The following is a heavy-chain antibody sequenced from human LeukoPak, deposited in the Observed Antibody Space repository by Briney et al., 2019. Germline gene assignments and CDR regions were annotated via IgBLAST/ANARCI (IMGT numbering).Heavy chain of an antibody. CDR3: GRDLNPSYGTGSYYDAFDI. Sequence: GGSLRLSXGASGFTFSGYWMIWVRQVPGKGLEWVANINRDGSKKYYVDSVEGRFTISRDNAKNSLYLQMNSLRVEDTAVYYCGRDLNPSYGTGSYYDAFDIWGQGTMVTVSS. J-gene: IGHJ3*02. CDR2: INRDGSKK. V-gene: IGHV3-7*01. CDR1: GFTFSGYW. D-gene: IGHD3-10*01.